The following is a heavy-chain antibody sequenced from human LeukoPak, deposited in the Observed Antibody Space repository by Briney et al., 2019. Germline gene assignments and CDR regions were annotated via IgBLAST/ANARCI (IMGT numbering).Heavy chain of an antibody. CDR2: IYYSGST. D-gene: IGHD3-9*01. V-gene: IGHV4-39*01. CDR3: ARHAGITWLSTFN. J-gene: IGHJ4*02. Sequence: PSETLSLTCTVSGGSISSSSYYWGWIRQPPGKGLEWIGTIYYSGSTYYNPSLKNRVTISVDTSKNQFSLNLSSVTAADTAVYYCARHAGITWLSTFNWGQGTLVTVSS. CDR1: GGSISSSSYY.